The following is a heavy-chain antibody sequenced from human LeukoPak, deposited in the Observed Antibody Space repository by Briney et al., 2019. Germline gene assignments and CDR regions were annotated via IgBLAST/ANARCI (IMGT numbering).Heavy chain of an antibody. Sequence: SETLSLTCTVSGGSISSSSFYWGWIRQPPGKGLEWIGTIYYSGSTYYNPSLKSRVTISVDTSKNQFSLKLISVTATDTAVYYCARTNRHPSIRRWFDPWGQGTLVTVSS. V-gene: IGHV4-39*01. D-gene: IGHD1/OR15-1a*01. CDR2: IYYSGST. CDR3: ARTNRHPSIRRWFDP. CDR1: GGSISSSSFY. J-gene: IGHJ5*02.